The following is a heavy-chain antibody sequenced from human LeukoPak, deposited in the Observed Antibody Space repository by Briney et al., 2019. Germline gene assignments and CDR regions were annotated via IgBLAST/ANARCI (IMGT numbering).Heavy chain of an antibody. CDR2: ISSSSSYI. J-gene: IGHJ3*02. Sequence: GGSLRLSCAASGFTFSSYSMNWVRQAPGKGLEWVSSISSSSSYIYYADSVKGRFTISRGNAKNSLYLQMNSLRAEDTAVYYCARDGGVGAYDAFDIWGQGTMVTVSS. V-gene: IGHV3-21*01. CDR1: GFTFSSYS. D-gene: IGHD1-26*01. CDR3: ARDGGVGAYDAFDI.